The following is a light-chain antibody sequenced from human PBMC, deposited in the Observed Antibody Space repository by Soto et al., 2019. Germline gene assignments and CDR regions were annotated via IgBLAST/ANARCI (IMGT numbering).Light chain of an antibody. J-gene: IGLJ3*02. Sequence: QTVVTQSSSASASLGSSVKLTCTLSSGHSSYIIAWHQQQPRKAPRYLMKLEGSGSYNKGSGVPDRFSGSSSGADRYLTISNLQFEDEADYYCETWDSNTLVFGGGTKVTVL. CDR2: LEGSGSY. V-gene: IGLV4-60*02. CDR3: ETWDSNTLV. CDR1: SGHSSYI.